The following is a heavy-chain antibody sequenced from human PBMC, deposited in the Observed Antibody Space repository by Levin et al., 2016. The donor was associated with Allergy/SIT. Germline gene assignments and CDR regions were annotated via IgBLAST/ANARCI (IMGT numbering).Heavy chain of an antibody. J-gene: IGHJ4*02. V-gene: IGHV3-48*01. CDR3: ARDYYGDYFFDS. CDR1: GFTFSSYS. CDR2: ISSTGSTI. Sequence: GESLKISCAASGFTFSSYSMNWARQAPGKGLEWVSYISSTGSTIYYADSVKGRFTISRDNGRNSLYLQMNSLRAEDTAVYYCARDYYGDYFFDSWGQGTLVTVFS. D-gene: IGHD4-17*01.